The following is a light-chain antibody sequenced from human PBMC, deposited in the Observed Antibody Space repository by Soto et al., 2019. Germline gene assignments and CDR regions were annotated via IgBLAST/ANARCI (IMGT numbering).Light chain of an antibody. CDR1: SSNIGAGYD. J-gene: IGLJ2*01. CDR3: QSYDSGLSVL. V-gene: IGLV1-40*01. Sequence: QSVLTQPPSVSGAPGQRVTISCTGSSSNIGAGYDVHWYQQLPGTAPKLLIYGNSNRPSGVPDRFSGSKSGTSASLAITGLQAEDGADDYCQSYDSGLSVLFGGGTKLTVL. CDR2: GNS.